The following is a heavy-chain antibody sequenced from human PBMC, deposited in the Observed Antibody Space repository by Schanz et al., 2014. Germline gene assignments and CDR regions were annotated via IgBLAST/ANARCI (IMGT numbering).Heavy chain of an antibody. D-gene: IGHD5-12*01. CDR2: ISWDGGST. Sequence: EVQLVESGGGLVQPGGSLRLSCAASGFTFNDYWMHWVRQAPGKGLEWVSLISWDGGSTYYADSVKGRFTISRDNSKNSLYLQMNSLRTEDTALYYCAKGGAGIVATTFDYWGQGTLVTVSS. CDR3: AKGGAGIVATTFDY. CDR1: GFTFNDYW. J-gene: IGHJ4*02. V-gene: IGHV3-43*01.